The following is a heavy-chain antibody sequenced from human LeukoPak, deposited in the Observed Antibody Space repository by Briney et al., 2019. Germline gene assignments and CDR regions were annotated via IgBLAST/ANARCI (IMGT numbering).Heavy chain of an antibody. CDR1: GYTFTSSY. J-gene: IGHJ4*02. Sequence: ASVKVSCKASGYTFTSSYMHWVRQAPGQGLEWMGIINPSGGTTIYAQKFQGRVTMTTDTSTTTAYMELRSLRSDDTAVYYRARDYRTGFDYWGQGTLVTVSS. CDR2: INPSGGTT. CDR3: ARDYRTGFDY. V-gene: IGHV1-46*01. D-gene: IGHD7-27*01.